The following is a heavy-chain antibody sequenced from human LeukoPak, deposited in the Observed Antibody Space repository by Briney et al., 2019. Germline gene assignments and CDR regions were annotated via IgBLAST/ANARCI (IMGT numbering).Heavy chain of an antibody. J-gene: IGHJ4*02. CDR3: GRNRIRGSSSSWGGGSDH. Sequence: GGSLSLFCAASGLTFSSYGMHWVRQAPGKWLEWVALIWYDGIKQYYADSVQGRFTISRHNSKNTLYQQMKSLRAEDKTVFYCGRNRIRGSSSSWGGGSDHWGQGTLVTVSS. CDR1: GLTFSSYG. CDR2: IWYDGIKQ. V-gene: IGHV3-33*01. D-gene: IGHD6-6*01.